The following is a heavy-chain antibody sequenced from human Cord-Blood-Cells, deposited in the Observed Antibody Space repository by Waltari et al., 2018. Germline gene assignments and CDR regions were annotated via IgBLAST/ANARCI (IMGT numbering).Heavy chain of an antibody. V-gene: IGHV1-69*01. J-gene: IGHJ2*01. CDR3: ARSIAAAGNWYFDL. CDR2: IPIFGTA. D-gene: IGHD6-13*01. Sequence: IPIFGTANYAQKFQGRVTITADESTSTAYMELSSLRSEDTAVYYCARSIAAAGNWYFDLWGRGTLVTVSS.